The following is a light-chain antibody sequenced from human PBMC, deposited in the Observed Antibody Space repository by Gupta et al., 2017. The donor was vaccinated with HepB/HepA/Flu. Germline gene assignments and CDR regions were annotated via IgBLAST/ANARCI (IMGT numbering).Light chain of an antibody. V-gene: IGLV1-44*01. CDR2: SNN. J-gene: IGLJ1*01. Sequence: VVTLPLSQSGSPGQRVDIFCSDRSSNIGISTVNWYQQLPGTAPKLLMYSNNQRPSGVPDRFSGSKSGTSASLAISGLQSEDEADYYCAAWDDSLKRYVFGTGTKVTVL. CDR3: AAWDDSLKRYV. CDR1: SSNIGIST.